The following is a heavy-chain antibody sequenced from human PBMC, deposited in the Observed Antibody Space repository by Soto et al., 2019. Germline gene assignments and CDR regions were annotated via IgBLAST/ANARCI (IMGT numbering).Heavy chain of an antibody. CDR2: INAGNGNT. CDR1: GYTFTSYA. V-gene: IGHV1-3*05. J-gene: IGHJ4*02. D-gene: IGHD2-8*02. CDR3: ARGDWWLFDY. Sequence: QVQLVQSGAEEKKPGASVKVSCKASGYTFTSYAIHWVRQAPGQRLEWMGWINAGNGNTKYSQKFQGRVTITRDTSASTAYMELSSMKSEDTAVYYCARGDWWLFDYWGQGTLVTVSS.